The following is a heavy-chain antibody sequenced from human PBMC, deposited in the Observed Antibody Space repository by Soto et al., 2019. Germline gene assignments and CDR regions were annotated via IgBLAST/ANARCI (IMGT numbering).Heavy chain of an antibody. Sequence: EVQLVESGGGLVKPGGSLRLSCAASGFTFSRYGMNWDRQAPGKGLEWVSSISSSTSYVYYADSVKGRFSVSRDNAKKILYLEMYALRTEDTAVYYCARDPSEGRVGNWFESWGQGTLVTVSS. CDR1: GFTFSRYG. CDR3: ARDPSEGRVGNWFES. CDR2: ISSSTSYV. V-gene: IGHV3-21*01. J-gene: IGHJ5*01. D-gene: IGHD2-2*01.